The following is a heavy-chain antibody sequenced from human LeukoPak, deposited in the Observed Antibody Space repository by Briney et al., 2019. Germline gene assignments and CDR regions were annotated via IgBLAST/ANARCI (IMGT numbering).Heavy chain of an antibody. CDR3: AKWPDYTDSRDD. D-gene: IGHD3-22*01. V-gene: IGHV3-23*01. Sequence: GSLRLSCAACGFTFSSYAMSWVRQAPGKGLEWVSAISGSGGSTYYADSVKGRFTISRDNSKNTLYLQMNSLRAEDTAVYYCAKWPDYTDSRDDWGQGTLVTVSS. CDR1: GFTFSSYA. CDR2: ISGSGGST. J-gene: IGHJ4*02.